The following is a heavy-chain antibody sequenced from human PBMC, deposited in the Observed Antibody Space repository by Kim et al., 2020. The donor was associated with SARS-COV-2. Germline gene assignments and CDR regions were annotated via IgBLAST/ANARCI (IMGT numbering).Heavy chain of an antibody. D-gene: IGHD3-10*01. CDR3: ASYYGSGDYYYYGMDV. CDR1: GFTFSSYS. J-gene: IGHJ6*02. Sequence: GGSLRLSCAASGFTFSSYSMNWVRQAPGKGLEWVSSISSSSSYIYYADSVKGRFTISRDNAKNSLYLQMNSLRAEDTAVYYCASYYGSGDYYYYGMDVWGQGTTVTVSS. CDR2: ISSSSSYI. V-gene: IGHV3-21*01.